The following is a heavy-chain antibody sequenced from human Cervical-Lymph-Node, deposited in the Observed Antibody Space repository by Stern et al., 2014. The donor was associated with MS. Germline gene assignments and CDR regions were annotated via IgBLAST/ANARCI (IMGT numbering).Heavy chain of an antibody. CDR2: VDWDAEK. V-gene: IGHV2-70*20. D-gene: IGHD3-10*01. CDR3: ARIDGNYGSGSFLNFDS. CDR1: GFSLRTTGMS. Sequence: QVTLRESGPTLVKPSQPLTLTCTFSGFSLRTTGMSVTWVRQPPGQALEWLALVDWDAEKYFSTSLRTTITIARATSNNQVVLTMANMTPADTATYFCARIDGNYGSGSFLNFDSWGQGILVTVSS. J-gene: IGHJ4*02.